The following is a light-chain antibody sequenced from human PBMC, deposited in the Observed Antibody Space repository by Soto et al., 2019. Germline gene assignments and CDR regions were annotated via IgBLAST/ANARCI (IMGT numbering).Light chain of an antibody. J-gene: IGKJ4*01. V-gene: IGKV3-11*01. CDR1: QSVSSN. CDR2: DAS. CDR3: QQRINWPLT. Sequence: EIVMTQSPATLSVSPGESATLSCRASQSVSSNLAWHQQKPGQAPRILMYDASTRAGGIPARFSGSGSGTDFTLTISSLEPEDFAVYYCQQRINWPLTFGGGTKVDIK.